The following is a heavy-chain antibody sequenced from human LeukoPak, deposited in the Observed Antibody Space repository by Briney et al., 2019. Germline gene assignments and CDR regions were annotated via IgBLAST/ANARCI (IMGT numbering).Heavy chain of an antibody. J-gene: IGHJ4*02. Sequence: GASVKVSCKASGGTFSSYAISWVRQATGQGLEWMGWMNPNSGNTGYAQKFQGRVTMTRNTSISTAYMELSSLRSEDTAVYYCARGSCSSTSCWYYFDYWGQGTLVTVSS. V-gene: IGHV1-8*02. CDR3: ARGSCSSTSCWYYFDY. CDR1: GGTFSSYA. CDR2: MNPNSGNT. D-gene: IGHD2-2*01.